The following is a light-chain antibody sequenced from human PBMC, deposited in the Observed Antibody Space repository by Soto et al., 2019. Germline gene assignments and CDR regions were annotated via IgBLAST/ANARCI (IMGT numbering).Light chain of an antibody. Sequence: QSVLTQPPSVSAAPGQKVTISCSGSSSNIGNNYVSWYQQLPGTAPKLLIYDNNKRPSGVPARFSGSKSGTSASLAIAGLQAEDEGDYYCQSYDSSLSGYVFGTGTQLTVL. CDR1: SSNIGNNY. V-gene: IGLV1-51*01. CDR2: DNN. CDR3: QSYDSSLSGYV. J-gene: IGLJ1*01.